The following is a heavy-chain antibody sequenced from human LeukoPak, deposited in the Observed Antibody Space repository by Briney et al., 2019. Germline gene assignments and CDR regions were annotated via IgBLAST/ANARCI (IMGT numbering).Heavy chain of an antibody. D-gene: IGHD1-26*01. Sequence: ASVKVSCTASGYTFTSYGISWVRQAPGQGLEWMGLINLSVGDTTYTQKFQGRVTMTRDTSTSTVYMELSSLRSEDTAVYYCARVSSGSYLGPFDYWGQGTLVTVSS. CDR3: ARVSSGSYLGPFDY. CDR2: INLSVGDT. J-gene: IGHJ4*02. V-gene: IGHV1-46*01. CDR1: GYTFTSYG.